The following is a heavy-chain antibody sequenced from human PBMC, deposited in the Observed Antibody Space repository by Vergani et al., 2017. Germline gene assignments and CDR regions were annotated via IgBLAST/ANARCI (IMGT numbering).Heavy chain of an antibody. CDR1: GFTFSSYA. CDR3: ARLSYGTTPYLQGGYDC. V-gene: IGHV3-23*04. CDR2: ISARYPST. J-gene: IGHJ4*02. Sequence: EVQLVESGGGLVKRGGSLRLSCAASGFTFSSYAMSWVRQAPGKGLGWFSAISARYPSTYYADSVKGRFTSSRDNSKKMLYLKTESLKAEDTAVYYCARLSYGTTPYLQGGYDCWGQGTLVSVSS. D-gene: IGHD4/OR15-4a*01.